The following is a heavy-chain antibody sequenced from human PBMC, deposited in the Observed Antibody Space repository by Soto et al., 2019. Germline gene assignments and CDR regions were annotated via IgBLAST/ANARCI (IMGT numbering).Heavy chain of an antibody. Sequence: QVQLVQSGAEVKKPGALVKVSCKASGYTFTSYGISWVRQAPGQGLEWMGWISAYNGNTNYAQKLQGRVTMTTDTSTSTAYMELRSLRSDDTAVYYCARAEGPTVKYSSSWSTWFDPWGQGSLVTVSS. CDR1: GYTFTSYG. CDR2: ISAYNGNT. D-gene: IGHD6-13*01. J-gene: IGHJ5*02. CDR3: ARAEGPTVKYSSSWSTWFDP. V-gene: IGHV1-18*01.